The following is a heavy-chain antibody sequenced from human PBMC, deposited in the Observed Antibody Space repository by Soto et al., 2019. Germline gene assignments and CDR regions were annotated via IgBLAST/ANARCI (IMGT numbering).Heavy chain of an antibody. CDR2: ISAYSANT. J-gene: IGHJ4*02. D-gene: IGHD3-22*01. CDR1: GDTFTSSD. V-gene: IGHV1-18*01. Sequence: ASVQVSCTASGDTFTSSDINWVRQATEQGLEWMGWISAYSANTSYAQKFQGRVTMTTDTSTSTAYMELRSLRSDDTAVYYCARESENYYDSSGYPDYWGQGTLVTVSS. CDR3: ARESENYYDSSGYPDY.